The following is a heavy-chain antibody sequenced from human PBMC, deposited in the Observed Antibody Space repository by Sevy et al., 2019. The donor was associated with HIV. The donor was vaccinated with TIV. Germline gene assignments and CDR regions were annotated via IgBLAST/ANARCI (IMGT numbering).Heavy chain of an antibody. CDR3: ARVVSQNDY. J-gene: IGHJ4*02. CDR1: GFTFSKYS. V-gene: IGHV3-23*01. Sequence: GGSLRLSCAASGFTFSKYSMSWVRQPPGKGLEWVSTLSFGCGEINYADSVKGRFTISRDNSKSSVYLQMNNLRAEDTAVYYCARVVSQNDYWGQGTLVTVSS. D-gene: IGHD1-26*01. CDR2: LSFGCGEI.